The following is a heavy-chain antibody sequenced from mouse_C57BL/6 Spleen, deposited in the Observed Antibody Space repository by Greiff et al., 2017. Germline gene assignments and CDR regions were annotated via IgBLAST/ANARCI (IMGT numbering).Heavy chain of an antibody. Sequence: VKLMESGPGLVAPSQSLSITCTVSGFSLTSYGVHWVRQPPGKGLEWLVVIWSDGSTTYNSALKSRLSISKDNSKSKVFLKMNSLQTDDTALYYCASSETGAFAYWGQGTLVTVSA. V-gene: IGHV2-6*03. CDR2: IWSDGST. D-gene: IGHD4-1*01. J-gene: IGHJ3*01. CDR3: ASSETGAFAY. CDR1: GFSLTSYG.